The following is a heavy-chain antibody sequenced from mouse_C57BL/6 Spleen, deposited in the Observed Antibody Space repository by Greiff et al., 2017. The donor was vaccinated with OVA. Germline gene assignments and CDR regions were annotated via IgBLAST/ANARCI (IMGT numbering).Heavy chain of an antibody. CDR2: IYPGDGDT. J-gene: IGHJ2*01. V-gene: IGHV1-80*01. Sequence: QVQLKESGAELVKPGASVKISCKASGYAFSSYWMNWVKQRPGKGLEWIGQIYPGDGDTNYNGKFKGKATLTADKSSSTAHMQLSSLTSEDSAAYFCARSSYGSNYFDYWGQGTTLTVSS. CDR3: ARSSYGSNYFDY. D-gene: IGHD1-1*01. CDR1: GYAFSSYW.